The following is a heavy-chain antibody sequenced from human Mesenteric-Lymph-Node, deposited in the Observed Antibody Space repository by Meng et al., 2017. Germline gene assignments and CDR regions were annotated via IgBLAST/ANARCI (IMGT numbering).Heavy chain of an antibody. V-gene: IGHV3-23*01. J-gene: IGHJ4*02. Sequence: GGSLRLSCAASGFTFSSYAMSWVRQAPGKGLEWVSAISGSGVSTYYADSVKGRFTISRDNSKNTLYLQMNSLRAEDTAVYYCAKSSGGATLYYFDYWGQGTLVTVSS. CDR3: AKSSGGATLYYFDY. CDR1: GFTFSSYA. D-gene: IGHD1-26*01. CDR2: ISGSGVST.